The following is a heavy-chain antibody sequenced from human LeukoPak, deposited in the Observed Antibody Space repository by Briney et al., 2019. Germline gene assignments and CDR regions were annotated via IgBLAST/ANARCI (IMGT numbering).Heavy chain of an antibody. V-gene: IGHV4-59*01. CDR3: ATGPQYDY. CDR2: IYHSGST. J-gene: IGHJ4*02. CDR1: GSIVNYY. Sequence: PSETLSLTCTVSGSIVNYYLSWIRQTPGKGPEWLGYIYHSGSTKYNSSLKRRVTMSVDTSSNQFSLNLKSVTAADTAVYYCATGPQYDYWGPEMLVTVSS.